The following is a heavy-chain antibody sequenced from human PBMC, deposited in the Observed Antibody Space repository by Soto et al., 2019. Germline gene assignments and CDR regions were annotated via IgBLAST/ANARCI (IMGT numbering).Heavy chain of an antibody. J-gene: IGHJ3*02. CDR3: ARVMVGATTRAFDI. V-gene: IGHV3-21*01. CDR2: ISSSSSYI. D-gene: IGHD1-26*01. Sequence: GGSLRLSCAASGFTFSSCSMNWVRQAPGKGLEWVSSISSSSSYIYYTDSVKGRFTISRDNAKNSLYLQMNSLRAEDTAVYYCARVMVGATTRAFDIWGQGTMVTVSS. CDR1: GFTFSSCS.